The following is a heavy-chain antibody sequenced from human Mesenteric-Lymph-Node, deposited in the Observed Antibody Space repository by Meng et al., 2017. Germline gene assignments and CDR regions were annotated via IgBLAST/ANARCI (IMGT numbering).Heavy chain of an antibody. Sequence: QGQLQESGPGLVEPSHALSLTCTVSGGSMSSGNYYWSWIRQPPGKGLEWIGYIHHSGSAYYNPSLKSRVSISVDTSKNQFSLNLNSMTAADTAVYYCASFDHIPRRNYFDYWGQGTLVTVSS. CDR2: IHHSGSA. CDR1: GGSMSSGNYY. CDR3: ASFDHIPRRNYFDY. J-gene: IGHJ4*02. V-gene: IGHV4-30-4*01. D-gene: IGHD2-21*01.